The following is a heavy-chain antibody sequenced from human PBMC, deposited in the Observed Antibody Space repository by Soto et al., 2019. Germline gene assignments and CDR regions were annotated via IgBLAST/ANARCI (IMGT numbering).Heavy chain of an antibody. CDR3: ARDYPGGSYYDY. CDR2: IKKDGRET. V-gene: IGHV3-7*03. Sequence: GGSLRLSCAASGFSFSTYWMTWVRQAPGKGLEWVASIKKDGRETSYVDSVKGRFTISRDNAGNSVSLQMNSLRAEDTAVYYCARDYPGGSYYDYWGQGTLVTVSS. D-gene: IGHD1-26*01. J-gene: IGHJ4*02. CDR1: GFSFSTYW.